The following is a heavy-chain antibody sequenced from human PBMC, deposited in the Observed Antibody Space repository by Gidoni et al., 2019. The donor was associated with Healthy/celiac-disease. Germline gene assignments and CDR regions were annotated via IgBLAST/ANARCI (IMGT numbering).Heavy chain of an antibody. CDR1: GYTFTSYY. V-gene: IGHV1-46*01. D-gene: IGHD3-22*01. CDR2: INPSGGST. Sequence: QVQLVQSGAEVKKPGASVKVSCKASGYTFTSYYKHWVRQAPGQGLEWMGIINPSGGSTSYAQKFQGRVTMTRDTSTSTVYMELSSLRSEDTAVYYCARAAVTMIVVVIGDDAFDIWGQGTMVTVSS. J-gene: IGHJ3*02. CDR3: ARAAVTMIVVVIGDDAFDI.